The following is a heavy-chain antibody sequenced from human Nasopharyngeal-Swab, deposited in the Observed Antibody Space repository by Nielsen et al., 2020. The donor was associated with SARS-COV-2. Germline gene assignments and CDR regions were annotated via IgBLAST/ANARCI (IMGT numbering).Heavy chain of an antibody. CDR3: ARKGSDWNDTLPDYYYYYGMDV. V-gene: IGHV1-69*13. CDR2: LIPIFGTA. Sequence: SSVKVSCKASLGTFSSYSIIWVRQAPGQGLEWMGGLIPIFGTANYAQKFQGRVTIPADESTSTAYMELSSLRSEDTAVYYCARKGSDWNDTLPDYYYYYGMDVWGQGTTVTVSS. D-gene: IGHD1-1*01. CDR1: LGTFSSYS. J-gene: IGHJ6*02.